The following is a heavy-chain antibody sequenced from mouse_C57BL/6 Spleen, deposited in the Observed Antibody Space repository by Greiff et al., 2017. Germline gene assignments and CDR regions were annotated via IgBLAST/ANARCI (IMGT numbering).Heavy chain of an antibody. J-gene: IGHJ4*01. D-gene: IGHD1-1*01. CDR3: AVTTVVGYAMDY. CDR1: GYTFTDYY. V-gene: IGHV1-75*01. Sequence: QVQLQQSGPELVKPGASVKISCKASGYTFTDYYLNWVKQRPGQGLEWIGWIFPGSGSTYYNEKFKGKATLTVDKSSSTAYMLLSSLTSEDSAVYFCAVTTVVGYAMDYWGQGTSVTVSS. CDR2: IFPGSGST.